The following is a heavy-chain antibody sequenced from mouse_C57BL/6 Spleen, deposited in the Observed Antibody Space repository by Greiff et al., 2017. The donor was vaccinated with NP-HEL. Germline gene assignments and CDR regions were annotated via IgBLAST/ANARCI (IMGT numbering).Heavy chain of an antibody. V-gene: IGHV5-17*01. J-gene: IGHJ4*01. CDR1: GFTFSDYG. CDR3: ARDVNYYAMDY. CDR2: ISSGSSTI. Sequence: EVKVVESGGGLVKPGGSLKLSCAASGFTFSDYGMHWVRQAPEKGLEWVAYISSGSSTIYYADTVKGRFTISRDNAKNTLFLQMTSLRSEDTAMYYCARDVNYYAMDYWGQGTSVTVSS.